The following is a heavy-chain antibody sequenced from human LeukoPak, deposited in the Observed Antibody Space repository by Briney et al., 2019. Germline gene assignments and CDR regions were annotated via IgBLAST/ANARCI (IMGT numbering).Heavy chain of an antibody. V-gene: IGHV3-48*04. Sequence: GGSLRLSCAASGFTFSSYSMNWVRQAPGKGLELVSYISSSSSTIYYADSVKGRFTISRGNAKNSLYLQMNSLRAEDTAVYYCARDRGVYGWFDPWGQGTLVTVSS. CDR3: ARDRGVYGWFDP. CDR2: ISSSSSTI. CDR1: GFTFSSYS. D-gene: IGHD2-8*01. J-gene: IGHJ5*02.